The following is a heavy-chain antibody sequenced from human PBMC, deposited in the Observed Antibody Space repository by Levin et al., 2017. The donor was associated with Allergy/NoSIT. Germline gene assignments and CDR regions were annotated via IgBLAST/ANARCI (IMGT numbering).Heavy chain of an antibody. CDR3: ARVDCSGGSCRSYYYYYGMDV. V-gene: IGHV3-30-3*01. Sequence: PGGSLRLSCAASGFTFSSYAMHWVRQAPGKGLEWVAVISYDGSNKYYADSVKGRFTISRDNSKNTLYLQMNSLRAEDTAVYYCARVDCSGGSCRSYYYYYGMDVWGQGTTVTVSS. CDR2: ISYDGSNK. J-gene: IGHJ6*02. D-gene: IGHD2-15*01. CDR1: GFTFSSYA.